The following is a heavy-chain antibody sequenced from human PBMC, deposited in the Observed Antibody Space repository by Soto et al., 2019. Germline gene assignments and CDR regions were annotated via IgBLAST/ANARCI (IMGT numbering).Heavy chain of an antibody. V-gene: IGHV3-21*01. CDR3: ATCPGSTSCYVNAFDI. Sequence: PGGSLRLSCAASGFTFSSYSMNWVRQATGKGLEWVSSISSSSSYIYYADSVKGRFTISRDNAKNSLYLQMNSLRAEDTAVYYCATCPGSTSCYVNAFDIWGQGTMVTVSS. CDR2: ISSSSSYI. CDR1: GFTFSSYS. D-gene: IGHD2-2*01. J-gene: IGHJ3*02.